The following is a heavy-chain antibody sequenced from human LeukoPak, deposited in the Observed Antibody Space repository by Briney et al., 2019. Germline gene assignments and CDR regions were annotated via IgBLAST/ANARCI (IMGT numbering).Heavy chain of an antibody. D-gene: IGHD3-22*01. J-gene: IGHJ4*02. CDR3: ARSGGRGYYPHYLDY. CDR2: IYSGGTT. V-gene: IGHV3-53*01. Sequence: GGSLRLSCAASGFTVSSNYMSWVRQAPGEGLEWVSVIYSGGTTYYADSVQGRFTISRDNSKNTLYLQMNSLRAEGSAVYYCARSGGRGYYPHYLDYWGRGTLVSVSS. CDR1: GFTVSSNY.